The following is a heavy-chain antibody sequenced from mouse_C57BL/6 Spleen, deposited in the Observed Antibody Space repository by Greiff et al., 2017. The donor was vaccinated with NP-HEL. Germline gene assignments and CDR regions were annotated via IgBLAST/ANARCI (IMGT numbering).Heavy chain of an antibody. CDR2: IYPGDGDT. Sequence: QVQLQQSGPELVKPGASVKISCKASGYAFSSSWMNWVKQRPGKGLEWIGRIYPGDGDTNYNGKFKGKATLTADKSSSTAYMQLSSLTSEDSAVYFCARTTLLTYFDDWGQGTTLTVSS. CDR3: ARTTLLTYFDD. CDR1: GYAFSSSW. J-gene: IGHJ2*01. D-gene: IGHD1-1*01. V-gene: IGHV1-82*01.